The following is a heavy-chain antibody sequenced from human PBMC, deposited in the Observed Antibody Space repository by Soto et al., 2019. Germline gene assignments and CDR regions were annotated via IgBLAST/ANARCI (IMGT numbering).Heavy chain of an antibody. CDR2: IRSKANTYAT. CDR3: TRRVGTTSGGVIVDYFDS. Sequence: EVQLVESGGGSVQPGGSLKLSCAASGFTFSGSAIHWVRQASGKGLEWVGRIRSKANTYATAYGASVKGRATVSRDDSENTAYLHMNSLKNEDTAVYYCTRRVGTTSGGVIVDYFDSWGQGTLVTVSS. J-gene: IGHJ4*02. V-gene: IGHV3-73*01. CDR1: GFTFSGSA. D-gene: IGHD3-16*02.